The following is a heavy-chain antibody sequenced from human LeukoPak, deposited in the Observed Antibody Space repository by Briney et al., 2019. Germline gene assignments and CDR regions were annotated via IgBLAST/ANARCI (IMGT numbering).Heavy chain of an antibody. Sequence: PGGSLRLSCAASGFTFSSYSMNWVRQAPGKGLEWVSYISSSSSTIYYADSVKGRFTISRDNAKNSLYLQMNSLRAEDTAVYYCARDRRRIAARSDSFDYWGQGTLVTVPS. CDR1: GFTFSSYS. D-gene: IGHD6-6*01. CDR3: ARDRRRIAARSDSFDY. CDR2: ISSSSSTI. J-gene: IGHJ4*02. V-gene: IGHV3-48*01.